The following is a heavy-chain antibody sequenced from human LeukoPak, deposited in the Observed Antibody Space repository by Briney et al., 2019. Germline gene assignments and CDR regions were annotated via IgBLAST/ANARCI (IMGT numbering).Heavy chain of an antibody. CDR2: IIPIFGTA. Sequence: GSSVKVSCKASGGTFSSYAISWVRQAPGQGLEWMGGIIPIFGTANYAQKFQGRVTITADESTSTAYMELSSLRSEDTAVYYCARGARPRYQLLWTHYYYYYYMDVWGKGTTVTVSS. V-gene: IGHV1-69*01. D-gene: IGHD2-2*01. CDR3: ARGARPRYQLLWTHYYYYYYMDV. CDR1: GGTFSSYA. J-gene: IGHJ6*03.